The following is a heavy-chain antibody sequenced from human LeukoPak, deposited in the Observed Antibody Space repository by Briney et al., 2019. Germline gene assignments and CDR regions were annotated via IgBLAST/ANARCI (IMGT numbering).Heavy chain of an antibody. D-gene: IGHD2-2*02. Sequence: GGSLRLSCAASGFTFSSYSMNWVRQAPGKGLEWVSSISSSSSYIYYADSAKGRFTISRDNAKNSLYLQMNSLRAEDTAVYYCASQLGYCSSTSCYKGFDYWGQGTLVTVSS. CDR1: GFTFSSYS. CDR3: ASQLGYCSSTSCYKGFDY. V-gene: IGHV3-21*06. J-gene: IGHJ4*02. CDR2: ISSSSSYI.